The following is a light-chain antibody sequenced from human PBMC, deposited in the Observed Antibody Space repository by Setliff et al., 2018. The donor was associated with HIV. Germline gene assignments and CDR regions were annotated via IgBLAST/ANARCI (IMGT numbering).Light chain of an antibody. CDR3: CSYAGSSTYV. V-gene: IGLV2-23*01. CDR2: EGS. CDR1: SSDVGSYNL. J-gene: IGLJ1*01. Sequence: QSALTQPASVSGSPGQSITISCTGTSSDVGSYNLVSWYQQHPGKAPKLMIYEGSKRPSGVSNRFSGSKSGNKASLTISGLQADDEADYYCCSYAGSSTYVFGTGTKVTVL.